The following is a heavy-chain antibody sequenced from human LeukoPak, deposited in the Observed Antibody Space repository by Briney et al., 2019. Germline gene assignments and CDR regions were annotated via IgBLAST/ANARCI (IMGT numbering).Heavy chain of an antibody. CDR2: IKNGGSP. D-gene: IGHD6-13*01. V-gene: IGHV4-34*01. J-gene: IGHJ4*02. CDR3: ARHSSSWYYFDY. CDR1: GFTFSSYA. Sequence: GSLRLSCAASGFTFSSYAMSWIRQPPGKGLEWIGHIKNGGSPNYNPPLKSRVTISLDTSKNQFSLTVSSVTAADTAVYYCARHSSSWYYFDYWGQGTLVTVSS.